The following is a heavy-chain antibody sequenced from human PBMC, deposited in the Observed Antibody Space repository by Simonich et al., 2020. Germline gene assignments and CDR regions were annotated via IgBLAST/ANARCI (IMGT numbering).Heavy chain of an antibody. V-gene: IGHV5-51*03. CDR3: VRPDSGYDYYDY. D-gene: IGHD5-12*01. CDR1: GYSFTSYW. Sequence: EVQLVQSGAEVKKPGESLKISCKGSGYSFTSYWIGWVSQMPGKGLEWLGILSSGELRSQNSTYFQVQVTSSAAKSISTAYLQWSSLKASDTAMYYCVRPDSGYDYYDYWGQGTLVTVSS. CDR2: LSSGELRS. J-gene: IGHJ4*02.